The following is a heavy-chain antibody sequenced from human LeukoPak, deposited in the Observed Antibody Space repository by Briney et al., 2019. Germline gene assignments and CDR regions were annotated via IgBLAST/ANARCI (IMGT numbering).Heavy chain of an antibody. CDR1: GFTFTKGW. CDR3: ATDTETASDY. V-gene: IGHV3-15*04. J-gene: IGHJ4*02. D-gene: IGHD5-24*01. CDR2: IESKTDDETIEYPT. Sequence: GGSLRLSCAVSGFTFTKGWMSWVRQAPGKGLEWIGRIESKTDDETIEYPTDYAPAMKDRFFISRDDSKNMLYLQINNLKTEDTAVYYCATDTETASDYWGQGVLVVVSS.